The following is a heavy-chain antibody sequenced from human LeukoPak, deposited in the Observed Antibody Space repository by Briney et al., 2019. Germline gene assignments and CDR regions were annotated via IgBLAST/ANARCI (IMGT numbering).Heavy chain of an antibody. CDR3: ARDHPGPEFIDY. CDR1: GYTFSDYY. CDR2: ISPPNGGR. J-gene: IGHJ4*02. Sequence: ASVTVSCKSSGYTFSDYYIHWVRQTPEQGLEWMAWISPPNGGRHYAQKFQGRVTMTLDTPTSTVYLELNSLTSDDTAVYYCARDHPGPEFIDYWGQGTLVTVSS. V-gene: IGHV1-2*02.